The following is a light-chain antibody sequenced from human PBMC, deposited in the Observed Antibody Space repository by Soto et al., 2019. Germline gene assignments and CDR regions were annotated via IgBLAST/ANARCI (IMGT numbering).Light chain of an antibody. CDR1: SNDLGRYNY. Sequence: QSVLTQPRSVSASPGQSVTISCTETSNDLGRYNYVTWYQQHPGEAPKLVTYDVAPRPPGDSKRLSGDKSGNTASLTISGLQADDEAAYYCCSYAGSDALVFGSGTKVTVL. CDR3: CSYAGSDALV. CDR2: DVA. V-gene: IGLV2-11*01. J-gene: IGLJ1*01.